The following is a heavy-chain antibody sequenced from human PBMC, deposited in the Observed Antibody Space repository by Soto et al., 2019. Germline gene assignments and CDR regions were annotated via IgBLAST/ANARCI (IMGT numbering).Heavy chain of an antibody. CDR1: GYTFTSYG. CDR3: ARSVFWSGYYYYYGMDV. Sequence: GASVKVSCKASGYTFTSYGNSWVRQAPGQGLEWMGWISAYNGNTNYAQKLQGRVTMTTDTSTSTAYMELRSLRSDDTAVYYCARSVFWSGYYYYYGMDVWGQGTTVTVSS. V-gene: IGHV1-18*01. CDR2: ISAYNGNT. D-gene: IGHD3-3*01. J-gene: IGHJ6*02.